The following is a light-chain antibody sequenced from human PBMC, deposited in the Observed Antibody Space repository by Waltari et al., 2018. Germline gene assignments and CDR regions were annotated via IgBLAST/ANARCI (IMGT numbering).Light chain of an antibody. CDR1: QSVSTS. V-gene: IGKV3-11*01. J-gene: IGKJ4*01. CDR2: DAS. Sequence: EIVLTQSPAILYLSLGEKATFSCRSSQSVSTSLTWYQQKPGHAPSLLSYDASTRSTDIPVRFSGRVSGTDFTLTISSLEPEDFAVYYCQQRSTWPLLTFGGGTKVEIK. CDR3: QQRSTWPLLT.